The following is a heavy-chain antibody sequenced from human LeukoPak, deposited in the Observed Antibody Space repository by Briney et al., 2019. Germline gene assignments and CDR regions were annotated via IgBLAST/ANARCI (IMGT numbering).Heavy chain of an antibody. D-gene: IGHD2-15*01. V-gene: IGHV4-59*08. CDR2: IYYSGST. CDR1: GGSISSYC. J-gene: IGHJ4*02. Sequence: PSETLSLTCTVSGGSISSYCWSWIRQPPGKGLEWIGYIYYSGSTNYNPSLKSRVTISVDTSKNQFSLKLSSVTAADTAVYYCARLPPHCSGGSCPFDYWGQATLVTVSS. CDR3: ARLPPHCSGGSCPFDY.